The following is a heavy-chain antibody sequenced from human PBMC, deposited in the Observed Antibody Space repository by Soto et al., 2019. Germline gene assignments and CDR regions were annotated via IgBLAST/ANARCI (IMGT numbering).Heavy chain of an antibody. D-gene: IGHD6-13*01. CDR3: AKVTEAAGTVDC. CDR2: ISGSGGST. Sequence: PGGSLRLSCAASGFTVSSDYMSWVRQAPGKGLEWVSGISGSGGSTYYADSVKGRFTISRDNSKNTLYLQMNSLRAEDTAVYYCAKVTEAAGTVDCWGQGTLVTVSS. CDR1: GFTVSSDY. V-gene: IGHV3-23*01. J-gene: IGHJ4*02.